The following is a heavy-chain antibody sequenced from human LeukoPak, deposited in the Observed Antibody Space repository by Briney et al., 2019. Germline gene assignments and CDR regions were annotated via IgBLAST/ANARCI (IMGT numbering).Heavy chain of an antibody. V-gene: IGHV3-48*02. CDR2: ISSSSATT. CDR3: ARLYSGSYYD. J-gene: IGHJ4*02. CDR1: GFTFSSYS. D-gene: IGHD1-26*01. Sequence: PGGSLRLSCAASGFTFSSYSMNWVRQAPGKGLEWVSYISSSSATTYYADSVKGRCTISRDNGKNTLYLQKNSRRDEDTAVFYCARLYSGSYYDWGQGTLVTVSS.